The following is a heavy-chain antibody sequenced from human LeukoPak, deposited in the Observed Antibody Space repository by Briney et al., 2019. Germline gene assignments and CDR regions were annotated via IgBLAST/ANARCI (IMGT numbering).Heavy chain of an antibody. CDR2: IYYSGST. J-gene: IGHJ2*01. CDR3: ASQNWGSNGGWYFDL. D-gene: IGHD7-27*01. V-gene: IGHV4-31*03. Sequence: SETLSLTCTVSGGSISSGGYYWSWIRQHPGKGLEWIGYIYYSGSTYYNPSLKSRVTISVDTSKNQFSLKLSSVTAADTAVYYCASQNWGSNGGWYFDLWGRGTLVTVSS. CDR1: GGSISSGGYY.